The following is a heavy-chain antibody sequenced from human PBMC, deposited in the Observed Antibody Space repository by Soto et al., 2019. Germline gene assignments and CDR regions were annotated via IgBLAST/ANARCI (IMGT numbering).Heavy chain of an antibody. CDR2: IYYSGST. CDR1: GGSISSGGYY. CDR3: ARVATVMYYYYGMDV. J-gene: IGHJ6*02. Sequence: SETLSLTCTVSGGSISSGGYYWSWIRQHPGKGLEWIGYIYYSGSTYYNPSLKSRVTISVDTSKNQFSLKLSSVTAADTAVYYCARVATVMYYYYGMDVWGQGTTVTVSS. D-gene: IGHD4-4*01. V-gene: IGHV4-31*03.